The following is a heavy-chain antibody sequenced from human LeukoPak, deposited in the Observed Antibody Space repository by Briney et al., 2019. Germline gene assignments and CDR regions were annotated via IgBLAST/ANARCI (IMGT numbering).Heavy chain of an antibody. D-gene: IGHD6-13*01. CDR1: GGPISSTNW. J-gene: IGHJ6*02. CDR2: IYHSGST. V-gene: IGHV4-4*02. Sequence: PSETLSLTCAVSGGPISSTNWWSWVRQPPGKGLEWIGEIYHSGSTNYNPSLRSRITISVDKSKDQFSLRLSSVTAADTAVYYCARWGSSSWPDYYGMDVWGQGTTVTVSS. CDR3: ARWGSSSWPDYYGMDV.